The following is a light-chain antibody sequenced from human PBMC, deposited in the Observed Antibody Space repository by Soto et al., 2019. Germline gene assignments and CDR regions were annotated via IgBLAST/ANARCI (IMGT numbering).Light chain of an antibody. CDR3: LHDYTYPRT. CDR1: QDIGPY. V-gene: IGKV1-6*01. J-gene: IGKJ1*01. CDR2: AAS. Sequence: IPMTQSPSSLSASVGDRVTITCRASQDIGPYLAWYQQKSGRVPKLLIYAASTLESGVPSRFSGSGSGTDFTLTIRSLQPEDSGTYYCLHDYTYPRTFGQGTTVEI.